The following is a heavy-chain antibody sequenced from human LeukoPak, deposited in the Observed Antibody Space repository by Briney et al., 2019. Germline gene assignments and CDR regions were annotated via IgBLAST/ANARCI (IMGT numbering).Heavy chain of an antibody. D-gene: IGHD6-19*01. Sequence: GASVKVSCKASGYTFTRYYMHWVRQAPGQGREWMGWINPNSGGTNYAQKFQGRVTMTRDTSISTAYMELSRLRSDDTAVYYCARGRESYGLGSGWGNWFDPWGQGTLVTVSS. V-gene: IGHV1-2*02. CDR1: GYTFTRYY. CDR3: ARGRESYGLGSGWGNWFDP. CDR2: INPNSGGT. J-gene: IGHJ5*02.